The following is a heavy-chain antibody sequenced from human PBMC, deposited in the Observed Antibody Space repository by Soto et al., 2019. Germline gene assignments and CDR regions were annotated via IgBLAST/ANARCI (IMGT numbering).Heavy chain of an antibody. J-gene: IGHJ6*02. CDR1: GYTFTSYG. CDR2: ISAYNGNT. Sequence: QVQLVQSGAEVKKPGASVKVSCKASGYTFTSYGISWVRQAPGQGLEWMGWISAYNGNTNYAQKLQGRVTMTTDTSTSTXXMXLXXLRSDDTAVYYCARDGLRYCSGGSCYSLIYYGMDVWGQGTTVTVSS. D-gene: IGHD2-15*01. CDR3: ARDGLRYCSGGSCYSLIYYGMDV. V-gene: IGHV1-18*01.